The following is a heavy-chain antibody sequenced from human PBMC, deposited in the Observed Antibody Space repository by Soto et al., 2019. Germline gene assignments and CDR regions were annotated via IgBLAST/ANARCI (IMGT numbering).Heavy chain of an antibody. Sequence: QVQLQESGPGLVKPSETLSLTCTFSGGSINSGGYYWTWIRQLPGKGLEWIGYISYSGTTSYNPSLKSRLTISIDNQNQFSLKLRSVTAADTATYYCARHFCCADCLPPLNLGQGTLVTVSS. CDR3: ARHFCCADCLPPLN. V-gene: IGHV4-31*03. D-gene: IGHD2-21*02. CDR1: GGSINSGGYY. CDR2: ISYSGTT. J-gene: IGHJ4*02.